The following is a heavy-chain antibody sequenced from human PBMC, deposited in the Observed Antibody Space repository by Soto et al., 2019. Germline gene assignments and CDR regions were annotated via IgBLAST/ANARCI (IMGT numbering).Heavy chain of an antibody. CDR3: ARDRGAYAFDF. CDR2: LSSGTSYSTYI. D-gene: IGHD2-21*01. V-gene: IGHV3-21*01. J-gene: IGHJ4*01. Sequence: GGSLRLSCAASGFTFITYSMNWVRQAPGKGLEWVSSLSSGTSYSTYIYYADSVKGRFTISRDNAKNSLYLQMNSLTAEDTAVYYCARDRGAYAFDFWGRGALVTVSS. CDR1: GFTFITYS.